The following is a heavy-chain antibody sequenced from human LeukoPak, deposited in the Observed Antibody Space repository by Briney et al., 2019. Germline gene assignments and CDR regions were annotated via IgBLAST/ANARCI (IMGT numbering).Heavy chain of an antibody. J-gene: IGHJ4*02. V-gene: IGHV3-23*01. CDR2: ISGSGGST. Sequence: GGSLRLSCAASGFTFSSYAMSWVRQAPGKGLEWVSAISGSGGSTYYADSVKGRFTISRDNSKNTLYLQMNSLRAEDTALYYCAKWGCSGSDCYPFDYWGQGTLVTVSS. CDR1: GFTFSSYA. D-gene: IGHD2-15*01. CDR3: AKWGCSGSDCYPFDY.